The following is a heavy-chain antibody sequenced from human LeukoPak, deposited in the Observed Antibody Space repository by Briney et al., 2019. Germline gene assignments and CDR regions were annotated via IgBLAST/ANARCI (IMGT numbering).Heavy chain of an antibody. CDR2: IYPGGSDT. Sequence: GGALKIPCKGSGYSLPSYWLGWVRQMSGKGLEGMGIIYPGGSDTRYSPSFQGQVTISADKSISAAYLQWSSLKASDTAMYYCARGPPEMVRGVITEYYFDYWGQGTLVTVSS. CDR1: GYSLPSYW. D-gene: IGHD3-10*01. J-gene: IGHJ4*02. CDR3: ARGPPEMVRGVITEYYFDY. V-gene: IGHV5-51*01.